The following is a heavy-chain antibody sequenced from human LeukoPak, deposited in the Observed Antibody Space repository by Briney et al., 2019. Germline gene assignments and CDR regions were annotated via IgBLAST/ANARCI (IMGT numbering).Heavy chain of an antibody. J-gene: IGHJ6*02. Sequence: SETLSLTCTVSGGSISSYYWSWIRQPPGKGLEWVGYIYHTGSTSYNPSLKRRISMSVDPSKNQYSLELSSVTAADTAVYYCARHQGSGRKHYYGMDVWGQGTTVTVSS. D-gene: IGHD1-26*01. CDR3: ARHQGSGRKHYYGMDV. V-gene: IGHV4-59*08. CDR2: IYHTGST. CDR1: GGSISSYY.